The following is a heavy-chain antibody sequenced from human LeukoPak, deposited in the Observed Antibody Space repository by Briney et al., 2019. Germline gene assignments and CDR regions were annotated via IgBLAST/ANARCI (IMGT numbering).Heavy chain of an antibody. CDR3: AREQLVGGNGMDV. V-gene: IGHV3-30-3*01. CDR1: GFTFSSYA. CDR2: ISYDGSNK. Sequence: GRSLRLSCAASGFTFSSYAMHWVRQAPGKGLEWAAVISYDGSNKYYADSVKGRFTISRDNSKNTLYLQMNSLRAEDTAVYYCAREQLVGGNGMDVWGQGTTVTVSS. D-gene: IGHD6-6*01. J-gene: IGHJ6*02.